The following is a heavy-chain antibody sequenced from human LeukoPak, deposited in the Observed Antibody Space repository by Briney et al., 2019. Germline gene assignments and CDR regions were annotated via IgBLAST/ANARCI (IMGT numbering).Heavy chain of an antibody. CDR1: GGSISSYY. J-gene: IGHJ6*03. Sequence: SETLSLTCTVSGGSISSYYWSWIRQPPGKGLEWIGYIYTSGSTNYNPSLKSRVTISVDTSKNQFSLKLSSVTPADTAVYYCARLGDGYNSPGYYYYYMDVWGKGTTVTVSS. CDR2: IYTSGST. D-gene: IGHD5-24*01. CDR3: ARLGDGYNSPGYYYYYMDV. V-gene: IGHV4-4*09.